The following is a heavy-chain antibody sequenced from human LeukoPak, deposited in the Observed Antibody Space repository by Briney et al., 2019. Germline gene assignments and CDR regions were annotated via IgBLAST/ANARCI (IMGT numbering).Heavy chain of an antibody. D-gene: IGHD2-15*01. CDR1: GYTFTSYY. CDR2: INPSGGST. CDR3: ASRGGNGYCSGGSCSTFDFDY. V-gene: IGHV1-46*01. Sequence: ASVKVSCKASGYTFTSYYMHWVRQAPGQGLEWMGIINPSGGSTSYAQKFQDRVTMTRDMSTSTVYMELSSLRSEDTAVYYCASRGGNGYCSGGSCSTFDFDYWGQGTLVTVSS. J-gene: IGHJ4*02.